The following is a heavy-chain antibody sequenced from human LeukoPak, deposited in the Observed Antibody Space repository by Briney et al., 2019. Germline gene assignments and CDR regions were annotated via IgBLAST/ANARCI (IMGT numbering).Heavy chain of an antibody. Sequence: PGGSLRLSCVASGFTFSGFAMIWVRQVPGKGLEWVSSISAGSTNKYYADSVKGRFTISRDNSKNNLYLQMNSLRAEDTAIYYCGKGRAVVGAAGPDHWGQGTLVTVSS. CDR3: GKGRAVVGAAGPDH. CDR2: ISAGSTNK. J-gene: IGHJ4*02. CDR1: GFTFSGFA. D-gene: IGHD2-15*01. V-gene: IGHV3-23*01.